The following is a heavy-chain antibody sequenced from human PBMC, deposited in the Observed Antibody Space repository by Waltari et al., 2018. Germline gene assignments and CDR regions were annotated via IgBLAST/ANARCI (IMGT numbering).Heavy chain of an antibody. J-gene: IGHJ4*02. CDR2: VDGSGSRT. CDR3: ARDRSTSSPFDY. V-gene: IGHV3-23*01. CDR1: EFTFSTYA. Sequence: EVQLLESGGGLVQPGGSLRLSCVASEFTFSTYAMSWVRQAPGRGLEWVSTVDGSGSRTYYADSVKGRFTISRDNSKNTLYLQMNDLRAEDAASYYCARDRSTSSPFDYWGQGTLVTVSS. D-gene: IGHD2-2*01.